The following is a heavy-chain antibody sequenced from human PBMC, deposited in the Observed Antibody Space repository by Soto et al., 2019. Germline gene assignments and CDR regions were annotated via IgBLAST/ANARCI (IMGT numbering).Heavy chain of an antibody. D-gene: IGHD6-19*01. V-gene: IGHV3-23*01. CDR2: ISGSGVST. J-gene: IGHJ4*02. CDR3: ARRPEDITIAVAGTFDY. Sequence: PGGSLRLSCAASGFTFSSYAMSWVRQAPGKGLEWVSAISGSGVSTYYADSVKGRFTISRDNSKNTLYLQMNSLRAEDTAVYYCARRPEDITIAVAGTFDYWGQGTLVTVSS. CDR1: GFTFSSYA.